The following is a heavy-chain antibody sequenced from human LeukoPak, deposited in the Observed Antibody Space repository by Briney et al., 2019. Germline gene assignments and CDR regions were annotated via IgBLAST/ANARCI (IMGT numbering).Heavy chain of an antibody. D-gene: IGHD3-10*01. J-gene: IGHJ4*02. Sequence: ASVKVSCKVSGYTLTELSMHWVRQAPGKGLEWMGWISAYNGNTNYAQKLQGRVTMTTDTSTSTAYMELRSLRSDDTAVYYCARGITMVRGVFDYWGQGTLVTVSS. CDR2: ISAYNGNT. CDR3: ARGITMVRGVFDY. CDR1: GYTLTELS. V-gene: IGHV1-18*01.